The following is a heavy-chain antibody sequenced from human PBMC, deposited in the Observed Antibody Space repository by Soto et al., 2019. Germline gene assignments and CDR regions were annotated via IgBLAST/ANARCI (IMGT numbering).Heavy chain of an antibody. D-gene: IGHD2-15*01. CDR3: ARDHLGFCSGGTCPWSEYFDC. CDR2: IKEDGSEK. Sequence: GGSLRLSCAASGFTVSSNYMSWVRQAPGKGLEWVANIKEDGSEKYFVDSVKGRFTISRDNAKNSLYLQMNSLRAEDTAVYYCARDHLGFCSGGTCPWSEYFDCWGQGTLVTVSS. V-gene: IGHV3-7*04. J-gene: IGHJ4*02. CDR1: GFTVSSNY.